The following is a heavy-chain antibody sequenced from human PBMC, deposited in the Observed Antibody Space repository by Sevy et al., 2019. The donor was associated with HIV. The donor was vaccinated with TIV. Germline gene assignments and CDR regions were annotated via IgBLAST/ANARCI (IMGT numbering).Heavy chain of an antibody. Sequence: GGSLRLSCAASGFTFSNYAMNWVRQAPGKGLEWVSAISGSGGTTYYADSVKGRLTISRDNSKNTLYRQMSSLRAEDTAVYYCAKASTIPAAGGLFDCCGQGTLVTVSS. CDR1: GFTFSNYA. V-gene: IGHV3-23*01. CDR2: ISGSGGTT. D-gene: IGHD6-13*01. CDR3: AKASTIPAAGGLFDC. J-gene: IGHJ4*02.